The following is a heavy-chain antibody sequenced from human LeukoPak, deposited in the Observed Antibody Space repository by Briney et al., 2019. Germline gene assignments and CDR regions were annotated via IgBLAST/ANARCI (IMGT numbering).Heavy chain of an antibody. Sequence: SETLSLTCTVSSGSISTYYGNWIRQAPGKGLEWIGYIYYSGSTNYNPSLKSRVTMSVDTSRNQFSLKLSSVTAADTAVYYCARAQVDYNNGPGSRGYYSYGMDVWGQGTTVTVSS. J-gene: IGHJ6*02. V-gene: IGHV4-59*01. CDR2: IYYSGST. CDR1: SGSISTYY. D-gene: IGHD4-11*01. CDR3: ARAQVDYNNGPGSRGYYSYGMDV.